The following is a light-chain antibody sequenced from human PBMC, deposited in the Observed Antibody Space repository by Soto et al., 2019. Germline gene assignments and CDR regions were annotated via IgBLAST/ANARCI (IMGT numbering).Light chain of an antibody. Sequence: DIQMTQSPSTLSASVGDRVSITCRASQSLNSWLAWYQQNPGKAPKLLIYKASTLESGVPSRFSGSGSGTEFTLTISSLQPDDFATYYCQQYNTYSFGQGTKLEIK. CDR1: QSLNSW. CDR3: QQYNTYS. CDR2: KAS. V-gene: IGKV1-5*03. J-gene: IGKJ2*01.